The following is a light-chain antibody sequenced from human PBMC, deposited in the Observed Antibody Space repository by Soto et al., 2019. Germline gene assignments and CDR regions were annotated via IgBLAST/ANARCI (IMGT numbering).Light chain of an antibody. CDR1: RTLFYSANNKNY. V-gene: IGKV4-1*01. J-gene: IGKJ2*01. Sequence: IVMTQSPDSLAVSLGERATIHCKSNRTLFYSANNKNYLAWYQHKAGQPPKLALYWASTRESGVSDRFNGSGSATDFTLTINNLQPEDAAVYYCQQYYGTPYTFGQGTKVDIK. CDR3: QQYYGTPYT. CDR2: WAS.